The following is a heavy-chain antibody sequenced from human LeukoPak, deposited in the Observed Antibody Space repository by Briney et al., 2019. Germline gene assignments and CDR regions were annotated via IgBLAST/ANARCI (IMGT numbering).Heavy chain of an antibody. J-gene: IGHJ3*02. D-gene: IGHD6-13*01. CDR2: IKQDGSEK. CDR1: GFTFSGYW. Sequence: GGSLRLSCVASGFTFSGYWMSWVRQAPGKGLEWVANIKQDGSEKYYVDSVKGRFTISRDNAKNSLFLQMNSLRAEDTAVYYCARDWQWQQLDGDAFDIWGQGTMVTVSS. CDR3: ARDWQWQQLDGDAFDI. V-gene: IGHV3-7*04.